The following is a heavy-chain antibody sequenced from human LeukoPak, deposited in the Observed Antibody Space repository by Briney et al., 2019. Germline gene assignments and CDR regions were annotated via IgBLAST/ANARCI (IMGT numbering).Heavy chain of an antibody. Sequence: ASVKVSSKASGGTFSSYAISWVRQAPGQGLEWMGGIIPIFGTPNYAQKFQGRVTITADESTSTAYMELSSLRSEDTAVYYCARGGGILTGYYKGYEDYYYGMDVWGQGTTVTVSS. CDR2: IIPIFGTP. J-gene: IGHJ6*02. CDR3: ARGGGILTGYYKGYEDYYYGMDV. V-gene: IGHV1-69*01. D-gene: IGHD3-9*01. CDR1: GGTFSSYA.